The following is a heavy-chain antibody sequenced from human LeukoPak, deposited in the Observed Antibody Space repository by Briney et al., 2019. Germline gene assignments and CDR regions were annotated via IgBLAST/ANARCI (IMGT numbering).Heavy chain of an antibody. CDR2: INPNSGGT. CDR1: GYTFTDNY. D-gene: IGHD3-10*01. CDR3: ARVAPAGRSSGSYGLIY. V-gene: IGHV1-2*02. Sequence: ASVKVSCKASGYTFTDNYMHWVRQAPGQGLEWMGWINPNSGGTNYAQKFQGRVTMTRDTSISTAYMELSRLRSDDTAVYYCARVAPAGRSSGSYGLIYWGQGTLVTVSS. J-gene: IGHJ4*02.